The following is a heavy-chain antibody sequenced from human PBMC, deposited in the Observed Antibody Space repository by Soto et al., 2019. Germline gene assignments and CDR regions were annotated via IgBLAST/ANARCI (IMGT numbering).Heavy chain of an antibody. Sequence: SQTLSLTCAISGDSVSSNSAAWNWIRQSPSRGLEWLGRTYYRSKWYNDYAVSVKSRITINPDTSKNQFSLQLNSVTPEDTAVYYCARDLGLTGTTVGYYYGMDVWGQGTTVTVSS. CDR2: TYYRSKWYN. J-gene: IGHJ6*02. D-gene: IGHD1-7*01. V-gene: IGHV6-1*01. CDR3: ARDLGLTGTTVGYYYGMDV. CDR1: GDSVSSNSAA.